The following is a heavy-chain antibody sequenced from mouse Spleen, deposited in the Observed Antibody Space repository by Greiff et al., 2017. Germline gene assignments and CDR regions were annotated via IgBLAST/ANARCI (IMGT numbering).Heavy chain of an antibody. CDR3: ARLVLHYGSSYLDY. D-gene: IGHD1-1*01. CDR1: GYAFSSYW. CDR2: IYPGDGDT. V-gene: IGHV1-80*01. J-gene: IGHJ2*01. Sequence: VQLQQSGAELVKPGASVKISCKASGYAFSSYWMNWVKQRPGKGLEWIGQIYPGDGDTNYNGKFKGKATLTADKSSSTAYMQLSSLTSEDSAVYFCARLVLHYGSSYLDYWGQGTTLTVSS.